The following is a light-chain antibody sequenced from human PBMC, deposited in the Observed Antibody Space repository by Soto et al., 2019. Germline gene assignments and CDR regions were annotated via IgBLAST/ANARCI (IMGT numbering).Light chain of an antibody. CDR3: SSYAGSNTVI. Sequence: QSALTQPASVSGSPGQSITISCTATTSDVAIYNLVSWYQQHPGKAPKPMIYEATKRPSGVSNRFFGSKSGNTTSLTISGLQIEDEGDYYCSSYAGSNTVIFGGGTKLTVL. CDR2: EAT. V-gene: IGLV2-23*01. J-gene: IGLJ2*01. CDR1: TSDVAIYNL.